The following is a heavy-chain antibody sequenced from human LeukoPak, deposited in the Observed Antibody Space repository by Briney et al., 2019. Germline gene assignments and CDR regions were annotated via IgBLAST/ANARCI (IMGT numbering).Heavy chain of an antibody. CDR3: TRSVVTTADFDY. CDR1: GFTFSSYG. V-gene: IGHV3-30*03. J-gene: IGHJ4*02. CDR2: ISYDGSNK. D-gene: IGHD2-21*02. Sequence: GGSLRLSCAASGFTFSSYGMHWVRQAPGKGLEWVAVISYDGSNKFYEDSVKGRFTISRDNSKSTLYLHLNIPRPEDTAMYYCTRSVVTTADFDYWGQGTLVTVSS.